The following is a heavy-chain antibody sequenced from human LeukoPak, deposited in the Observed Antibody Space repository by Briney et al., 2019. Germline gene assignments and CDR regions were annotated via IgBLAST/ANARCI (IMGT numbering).Heavy chain of an antibody. J-gene: IGHJ5*02. CDR2: IYPGDSDT. CDR1: GYSFTSYW. CDR3: ARHARGYDILNWFDP. V-gene: IGHV5-51*01. D-gene: IGHD3-9*01. Sequence: GASLQISCQGSGYSFTSYWIGWVRQLHGKGLEWMGIIYPGDSDTRYSPSFQGQVTISADKSISTAYLQWSSLKASDTAMYYCARHARGYDILNWFDPWGQGTLVTVSS.